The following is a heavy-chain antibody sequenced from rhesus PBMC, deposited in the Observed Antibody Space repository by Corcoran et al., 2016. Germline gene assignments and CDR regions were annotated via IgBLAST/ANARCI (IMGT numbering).Heavy chain of an antibody. V-gene: IGHV4-169*02. J-gene: IGHJ3*01. CDR1: GGSISSSY. CDR3: ARDLAAAGTFDF. CDR2: IYGSGSST. D-gene: IGHD6-25*01. Sequence: QLQLQESGPGLVKPSETLSVTCAVSGGSISSSYWSWIRQAPGKGLEWIRYIYGSGSSTNDNPSLKSRVTLSVDTSKNQLSLKLSSVTTADTAVYYCARDLAAAGTFDFWGQGLRVTVSS.